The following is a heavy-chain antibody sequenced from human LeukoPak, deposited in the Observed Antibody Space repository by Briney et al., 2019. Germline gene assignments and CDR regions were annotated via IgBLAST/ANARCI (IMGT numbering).Heavy chain of an antibody. J-gene: IGHJ4*02. D-gene: IGHD3-9*01. Sequence: ASVKVSCKASGYNFTTYYVHWVRQAPGQGIEWMGIINPSGGSTTYAQKFRGRLTMTRDMSTSTVYMELSSLRSEDTAVYYCARGSRPVYNLLTGKRYFDYWGQGTLLTVSS. CDR3: ARGSRPVYNLLTGKRYFDY. CDR1: GYNFTTYY. CDR2: INPSGGST. V-gene: IGHV1-46*01.